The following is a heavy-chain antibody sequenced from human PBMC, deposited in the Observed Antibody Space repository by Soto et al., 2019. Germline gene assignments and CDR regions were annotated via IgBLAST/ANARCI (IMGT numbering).Heavy chain of an antibody. D-gene: IGHD6-13*01. J-gene: IGHJ6*02. CDR2: ISSSGDAI. CDR3: ARDHGGSTWFVGVYYFFGMDV. V-gene: IGHV3-48*02. CDR1: GFIFSDYT. Sequence: EVQLVESGGDLVQPGGSLRLSCAASGFIFSDYTMTWVHQAPGRGREFVSHISSSGDAIFYAESAKGRFTVSRDNAKNSLYLQMNSLRDDDTAVYFCARDHGGSTWFVGVYYFFGMDVWGQGTAVTVSS.